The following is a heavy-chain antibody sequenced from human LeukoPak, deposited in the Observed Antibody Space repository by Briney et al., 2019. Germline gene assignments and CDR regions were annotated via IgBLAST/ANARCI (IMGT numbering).Heavy chain of an antibody. CDR3: AKLQWRDVISAAISS. J-gene: IGHJ4*02. CDR2: IGGSGGST. V-gene: IGHV3-23*01. CDR1: GFTFSSHG. D-gene: IGHD2-2*02. Sequence: GGTLRLSCAASGFTFSSHGMNWVRQAPGKGLEWVSSIGGSGGSTYYADSVKGRFTISRDNSKNTLYLQMNSLIAEDTAIYYCAKLQWRDVISAAISSWGQGTLVTVSS.